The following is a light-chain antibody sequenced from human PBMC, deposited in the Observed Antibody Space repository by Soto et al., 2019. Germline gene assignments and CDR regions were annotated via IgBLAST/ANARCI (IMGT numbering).Light chain of an antibody. Sequence: QSVLTQPPSVSGAPGQRVTISCTGSNSNIGEGHAIHWYQQLPGSAPKSLISGNSNRPSGVPDRFSGSKSGTSASLAITGLQAEDEADYYCQSYDTSLSAYVFGTGTKVTVL. J-gene: IGLJ1*01. CDR3: QSYDTSLSAYV. CDR2: GNS. V-gene: IGLV1-40*01. CDR1: NSNIGEGHA.